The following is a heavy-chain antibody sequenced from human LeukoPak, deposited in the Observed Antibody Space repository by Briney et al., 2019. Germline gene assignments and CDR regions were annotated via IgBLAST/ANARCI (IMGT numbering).Heavy chain of an antibody. CDR2: INWNGGST. CDR1: GFTFDDYG. J-gene: IGHJ6*03. V-gene: IGHV3-20*04. Sequence: RSGGSLRLSCAASGFTFDDYGMSWVRQAPGKGLEWVSGINWNGGSTGYADSVKGRFTISRDNAKDSLYLQMNSLRAEDTALYYCARGIAESTVVTPQRRYCYYYYYMDVWGKGTTVTVSS. CDR3: ARGIAESTVVTPQRRYCYYYYYMDV. D-gene: IGHD4-23*01.